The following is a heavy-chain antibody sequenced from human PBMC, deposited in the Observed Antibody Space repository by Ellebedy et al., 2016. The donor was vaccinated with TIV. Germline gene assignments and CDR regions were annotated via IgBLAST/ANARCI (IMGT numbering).Heavy chain of an antibody. J-gene: IGHJ4*02. V-gene: IGHV3-21*01. D-gene: IGHD1-26*01. CDR3: ARDGSYGGRHHLDF. Sequence: GGSLRLSXAASGFTFNTYWMSWVRQAPGKGLEWVSSISSDSFYIYYEDSVKGRFTISRDNAKNSLHLQMNSLRAEDTAVYYCARDGSYGGRHHLDFWGQGTLVTVSS. CDR2: ISSDSFYI. CDR1: GFTFNTYW.